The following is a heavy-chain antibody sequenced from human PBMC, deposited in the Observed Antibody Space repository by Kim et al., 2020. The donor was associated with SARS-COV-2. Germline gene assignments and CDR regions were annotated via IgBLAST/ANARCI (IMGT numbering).Heavy chain of an antibody. D-gene: IGHD1-26*01. V-gene: IGHV3-13*04. CDR3: ARGAPAVYYYYGMDV. CDR2: IGTAGDT. J-gene: IGHJ6*02. Sequence: GGSLRLSCAASGFTFSSYDMHWVRQATGKGLEWVSAIGTAGDTYYPGSVKGRFTISRENAKNSLYLQMNSLRAGDTAVYYCARGAPAVYYYYGMDVWGQGTTVTVSS. CDR1: GFTFSSYD.